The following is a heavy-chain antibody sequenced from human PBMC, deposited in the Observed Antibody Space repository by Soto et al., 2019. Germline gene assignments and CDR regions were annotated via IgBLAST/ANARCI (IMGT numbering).Heavy chain of an antibody. CDR2: IIPIFGTA. Sequence: EASVKVSCKASGGTFSSYAISWVRQAPGQGLEWMGGIIPIFGTANYAQKFQGRVTITADESTSTAYMELSSLRSEDTAVYYCAREWELRYFDYWGQGTLVTVSS. V-gene: IGHV1-69*13. CDR3: AREWELRYFDY. J-gene: IGHJ4*02. D-gene: IGHD1-26*01. CDR1: GGTFSSYA.